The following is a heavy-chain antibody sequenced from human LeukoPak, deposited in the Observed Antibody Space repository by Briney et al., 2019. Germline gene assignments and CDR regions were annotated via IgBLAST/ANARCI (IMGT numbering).Heavy chain of an antibody. Sequence: GGSLRLSCAASGFTFSSYAMSWVRQAPGKGLEWVSAISGSGGSTYYADSVKGRFTISRDNSKNTLYLQMNSLRAEDTAIYYCAQEGGSYCDTGYFRNWGQGTLVTVSS. CDR3: AQEGGSYCDTGYFRN. CDR2: ISGSGGST. CDR1: GFTFSSYA. D-gene: IGHD3-22*01. V-gene: IGHV3-23*01. J-gene: IGHJ1*01.